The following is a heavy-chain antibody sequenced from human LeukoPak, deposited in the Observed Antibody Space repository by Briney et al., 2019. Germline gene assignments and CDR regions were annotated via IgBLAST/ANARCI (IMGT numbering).Heavy chain of an antibody. V-gene: IGHV3-7*01. CDR1: GFTFSSYW. J-gene: IGHJ4*02. CDR2: IKEDGSEK. CDR3: ARGNRGYGSGSYLVY. Sequence: GGSLRLSCAASGFTFSSYWMSWVRQAPGKGQEWVANIKEDGSEKYYVDSVKGRFTISRDNAKNSLYLQMNSLRAEDTAVYYCARGNRGYGSGSYLVYWGQGTLVTVSS. D-gene: IGHD3-10*01.